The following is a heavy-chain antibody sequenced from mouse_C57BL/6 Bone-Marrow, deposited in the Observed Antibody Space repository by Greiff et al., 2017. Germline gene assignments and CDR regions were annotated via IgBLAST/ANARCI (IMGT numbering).Heavy chain of an antibody. CDR3: ARHSKYVDYLDY. V-gene: IGHV1-22*01. Sequence: VQLQQSGPELVKPGASVKMSCKASGYTFTDYNMHWVKQSHGKSLEWIGYINPNNGGTSYNQKFKGKATLTVYKSSSTAYMGLRSLTSEDSAVYYCARHSKYVDYLDYWGQGTALTVSS. CDR1: GYTFTDYN. CDR2: INPNNGGT. D-gene: IGHD2-5*01. J-gene: IGHJ2*01.